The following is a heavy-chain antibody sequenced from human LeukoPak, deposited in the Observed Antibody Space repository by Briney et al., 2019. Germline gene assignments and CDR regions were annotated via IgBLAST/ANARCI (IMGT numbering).Heavy chain of an antibody. V-gene: IGHV1-2*02. Sequence: GASVKVSCKASGYTFTGYYMHWVRQAPGQGLEWMGWINPNSGGTNYAQKFQGRVTMTRDTSISTAYMELSSLRSEDTAVYYCARATGAASSLYMDVWGKGTTVTVSS. CDR2: INPNSGGT. CDR3: ARATGAASSLYMDV. J-gene: IGHJ6*03. CDR1: GYTFTGYY. D-gene: IGHD1-14*01.